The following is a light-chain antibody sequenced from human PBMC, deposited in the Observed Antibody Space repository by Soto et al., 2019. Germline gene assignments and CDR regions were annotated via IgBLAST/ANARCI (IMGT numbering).Light chain of an antibody. Sequence: QSVLTQPPSASGSPGQSVTISCTGTSTYVGAYNYVTWYQQHPGEVPKVILYEDTKRPSGVPDRFSGSKSGNTAFLTVSGLQAEDEADYYCVSHAGTANGFGTGTKVTVL. CDR3: VSHAGTANG. V-gene: IGLV2-8*01. J-gene: IGLJ1*01. CDR1: STYVGAYNY. CDR2: EDT.